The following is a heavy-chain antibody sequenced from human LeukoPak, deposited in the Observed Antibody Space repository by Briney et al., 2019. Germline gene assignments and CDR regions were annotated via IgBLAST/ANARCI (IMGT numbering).Heavy chain of an antibody. D-gene: IGHD4-23*01. CDR2: INPSGGST. CDR1: GYTFTIYY. CDR3: AREVVTPGWFDP. V-gene: IGHV1-46*01. Sequence: ASVTVSFTASGYTFTIYYMHWVRQAPGQGLEWMGIINPSGGSTSYAQKFQGRVTMTRDTSTSTVYMELSSLRSEDTAVYYCAREVVTPGWFDPWGQGTLVTVSS. J-gene: IGHJ5*02.